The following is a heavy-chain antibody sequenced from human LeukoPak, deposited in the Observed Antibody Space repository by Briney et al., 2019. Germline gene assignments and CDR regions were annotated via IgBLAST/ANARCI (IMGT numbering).Heavy chain of an antibody. D-gene: IGHD3-22*01. V-gene: IGHV3-49*04. CDR3: TRDPNSYYDSSGYYYEDYYYGMDV. Sequence: GRSLRLSCTASGFTFGDYAMSWVRQAPGKGLEWVGFIRSKAYGGTTEYAASVKGRFTISRDDSKSIAYLQMNSLKTEDTDVYYCTRDPNSYYDSSGYYYEDYYYGMDVWGQGTTVTVSS. CDR2: IRSKAYGGTT. J-gene: IGHJ6*02. CDR1: GFTFGDYA.